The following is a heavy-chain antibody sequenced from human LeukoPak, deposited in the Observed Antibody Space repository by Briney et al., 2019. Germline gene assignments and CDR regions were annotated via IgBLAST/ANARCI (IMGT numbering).Heavy chain of an antibody. CDR3: ARDLSTSWYYFDY. J-gene: IGHJ4*02. V-gene: IGHV3-74*01. Sequence: GRSLRLSCAASGSTFSTYWMHWVRQAPGKGLVWVSRINSDGSSTNYADSVEGRFTISRDNAKNTLYLQMNSLRAEDTAVYYCARDLSTSWYYFDYWGQGTLVTVSS. CDR1: GSTFSTYW. CDR2: INSDGSST. D-gene: IGHD6-13*01.